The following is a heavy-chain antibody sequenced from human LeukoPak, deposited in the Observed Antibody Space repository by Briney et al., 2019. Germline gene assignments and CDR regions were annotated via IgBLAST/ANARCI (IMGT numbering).Heavy chain of an antibody. D-gene: IGHD1-7*01. J-gene: IGHJ4*02. CDR1: GFSFSDYY. Sequence: GGSLRLSCAASGFSFSDYYMSWIRQAPGKGLEWVSYISSSGSIIRYADSVKGRFTISRDNAKNSLYLQMNSLRAEDTAVYYCARVPGTTRHFDYWGQGTLVTVSS. CDR2: ISSSGSII. CDR3: ARVPGTTRHFDY. V-gene: IGHV3-11*04.